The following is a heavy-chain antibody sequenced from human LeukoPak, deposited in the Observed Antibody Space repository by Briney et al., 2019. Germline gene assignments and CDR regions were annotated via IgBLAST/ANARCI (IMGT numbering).Heavy chain of an antibody. J-gene: IGHJ4*02. V-gene: IGHV4-39*01. CDR1: GGSISSSSYY. D-gene: IGHD3-3*01. Sequence: SETLSLTCTVSGGSISSSSYYWGWIRQPPGKGLEWIGSIYYSGSTYYNPSLKSRVTISVDTSKNQFSLKLSSVTAADTAVYYCARGSGITIFGVVTYYFDYWGQGTLVTVSS. CDR2: IYYSGST. CDR3: ARGSGITIFGVVTYYFDY.